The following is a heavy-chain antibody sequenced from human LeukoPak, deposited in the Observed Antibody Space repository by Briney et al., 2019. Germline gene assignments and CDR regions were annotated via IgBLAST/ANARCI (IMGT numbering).Heavy chain of an antibody. D-gene: IGHD4-17*01. V-gene: IGHV3-33*01. CDR1: GFTFSSYG. J-gene: IGHJ4*02. CDR3: ARDQNEGYGDYFYYFDY. CDR2: IWYDGSNK. Sequence: PGRSLRRSCAASGFTFSSYGMHWVRQAPGKGLEWVAVIWYDGSNKYYVDSVKGRFTISRDNSKNTLYLQMNSLRAEDTAVYYCARDQNEGYGDYFYYFDYWGRGTLVTVSS.